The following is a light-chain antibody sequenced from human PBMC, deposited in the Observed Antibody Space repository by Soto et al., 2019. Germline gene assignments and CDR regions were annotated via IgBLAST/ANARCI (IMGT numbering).Light chain of an antibody. CDR2: EIN. J-gene: IGLJ1*01. Sequence: LTQPPSASGSPGQSVTIPSTGTSSDVGTYDYVSWYQQHPGKAPKLMIYEINERPSGVPDRFSGSKSGNTASLTVSGLQGEDEADYYCRSFLGSNNFGYVFGAGTKASDL. CDR1: SSDVGTYDY. CDR3: RSFLGSNNFGYV. V-gene: IGLV2-8*01.